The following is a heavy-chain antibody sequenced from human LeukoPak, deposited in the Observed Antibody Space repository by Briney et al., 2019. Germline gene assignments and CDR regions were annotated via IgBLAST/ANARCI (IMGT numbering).Heavy chain of an antibody. CDR1: GFTFSSYW. Sequence: GGSLRLSCAASGFTFSSYWMSWVRQAPGKGLEWVANIKQDGSEKYYVDSVKGRFTISRGNAKNSLYLQMNSLRAEDTAVHYCARPRRAVADMAWFDPWSQGTLVTVSS. CDR2: IKQDGSEK. CDR3: ARPRRAVADMAWFDP. J-gene: IGHJ5*02. D-gene: IGHD6-19*01. V-gene: IGHV3-7*01.